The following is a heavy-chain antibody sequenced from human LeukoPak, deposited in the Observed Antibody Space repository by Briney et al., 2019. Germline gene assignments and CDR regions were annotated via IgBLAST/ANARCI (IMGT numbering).Heavy chain of an antibody. J-gene: IGHJ4*02. D-gene: IGHD5-24*01. V-gene: IGHV4-59*01. Sequence: SETLSLTCTASGGSISSYYWSWIRQPPGKGLEWIGYIYYSGSTNYNPSLKSRVTISVDTSKNQFSLKLSSVTAADTAVYYCARGASRDGPNDYWGQGTLVTVSS. CDR1: GGSISSYY. CDR2: IYYSGST. CDR3: ARGASRDGPNDY.